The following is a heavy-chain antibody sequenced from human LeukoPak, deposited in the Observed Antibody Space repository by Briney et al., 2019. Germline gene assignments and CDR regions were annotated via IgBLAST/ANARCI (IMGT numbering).Heavy chain of an antibody. CDR3: ARALPYCSGGSCTPTLTLNWFDP. V-gene: IGHV7-4-1*02. D-gene: IGHD2-15*01. CDR1: GYTFTSYA. Sequence: ASVKVSCKASGYTFTSYAMNWVRQAPGQGLEWMGWINTNTGNPTYAQGFTGRFVFSLDTSVSTAYLQISSLKAEDTAVYYCARALPYCSGGSCTPTLTLNWFDPWGQGTLVTVSS. J-gene: IGHJ5*02. CDR2: INTNTGNP.